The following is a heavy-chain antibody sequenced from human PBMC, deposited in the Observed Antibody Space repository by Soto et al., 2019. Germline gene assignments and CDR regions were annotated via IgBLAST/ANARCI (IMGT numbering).Heavy chain of an antibody. CDR2: IWYDGSNK. V-gene: IGHV3-33*01. J-gene: IGHJ4*02. D-gene: IGHD3-22*01. Sequence: PGGSLRLSCAASGFTFSSYGMHWVRQAPGKGLEWVAVIWYDGSNKYYADSVKGRFTISRDNSKNTLYLQMNSLRAEDTAVYYCAREMKGSSGYDPWGQGTLVTVS. CDR1: GFTFSSYG. CDR3: AREMKGSSGYDP.